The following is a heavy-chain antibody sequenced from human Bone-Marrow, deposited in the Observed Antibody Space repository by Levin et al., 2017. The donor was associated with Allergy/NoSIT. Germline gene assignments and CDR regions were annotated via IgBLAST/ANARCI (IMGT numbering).Heavy chain of an antibody. Sequence: SETLSLTCTVSGGSISTYYWSWVRQPPGKGLDWIGYIYYSGSSNYTPSLKSRVTMSVDTSKNQFSLRLSSVTAADTAVYYCARHRGADGMDVWGQGTTVTVPS. CDR3: ARHRGADGMDV. J-gene: IGHJ6*02. V-gene: IGHV4-59*08. CDR2: IYYSGSS. CDR1: GGSISTYY. D-gene: IGHD3-10*01.